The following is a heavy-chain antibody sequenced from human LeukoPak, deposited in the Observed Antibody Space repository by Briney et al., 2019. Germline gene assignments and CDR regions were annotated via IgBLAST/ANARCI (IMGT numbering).Heavy chain of an antibody. V-gene: IGHV3-30*03. Sequence: PGGSLRLSCAASGFTFSSFGMHWVRQAPGKGLEWVAVISYDGSHENYADSVRGRFTISRDDSKNMVYLQMNSLRAEDAAVYYCARERTASGYPIDYWGQGTLVTVSS. CDR3: ARERTASGYPIDY. CDR1: GFTFSSFG. D-gene: IGHD3-22*01. J-gene: IGHJ4*02. CDR2: ISYDGSHE.